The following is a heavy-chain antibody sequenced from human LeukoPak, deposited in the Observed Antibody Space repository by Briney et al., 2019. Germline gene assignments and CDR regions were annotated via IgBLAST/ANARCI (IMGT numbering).Heavy chain of an antibody. CDR1: GGSISSGDYY. J-gene: IGHJ5*02. V-gene: IGHV4-30-4*01. CDR3: ARDKKTGYYVWFDP. D-gene: IGHD3-9*01. CDR2: IYYSGST. Sequence: SQTLSLTCTVSGGSISSGDYYWSWIRQPPGKGLEWIGYIYYSGSTYYNPSLKSRVTISVDTSKNQFSLKLSSMTAADTAVYYCARDKKTGYYVWFDPWGQGTLVTVSS.